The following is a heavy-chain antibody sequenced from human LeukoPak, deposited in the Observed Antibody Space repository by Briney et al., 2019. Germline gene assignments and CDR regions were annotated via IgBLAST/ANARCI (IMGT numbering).Heavy chain of an antibody. J-gene: IGHJ5*02. D-gene: IGHD3-3*01. Sequence: GGSLRLSCAASGFTFSSYSMNWVRQAPGKGLEWVSYISSSSTIYYADSVKGRFTISRDNAKNSLYLQMNSLRDEDTAVYYCARDYYDFWSGYLNWFDPWGQGTLVTVSS. CDR1: GFTFSSYS. CDR2: ISSSSTI. CDR3: ARDYYDFWSGYLNWFDP. V-gene: IGHV3-48*02.